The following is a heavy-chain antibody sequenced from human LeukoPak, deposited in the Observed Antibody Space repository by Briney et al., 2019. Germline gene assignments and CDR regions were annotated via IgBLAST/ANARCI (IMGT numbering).Heavy chain of an antibody. CDR1: GFTFGRYE. CDR2: IGTIISTT. CDR3: ARDPGIAVAGHNDY. V-gene: IGHV3-48*03. Sequence: PGGSLRLSCAASGFTFGRYEMNWVRQAPGKGLEWVSYIGTIISTTYYADSVKGRFTVSRDNAKNSLYLQMNSLRAEDTAVYYCARDPGIAVAGHNDYWGQGTLVTVSS. J-gene: IGHJ4*02. D-gene: IGHD6-19*01.